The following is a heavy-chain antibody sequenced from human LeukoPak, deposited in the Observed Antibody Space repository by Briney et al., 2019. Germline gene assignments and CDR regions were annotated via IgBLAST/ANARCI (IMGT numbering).Heavy chain of an antibody. D-gene: IGHD4-23*01. Sequence: GGSLRLSCAASGFTFDDYTMHWVRQAPGKGLEWVSLISWDCDNKYYADSVKGRFTISRDNSKNSLYLQMNSLRTEDTALYYCAKDSDYGGNSGNFDYWGQGTLVTVSS. CDR2: ISWDCDNK. J-gene: IGHJ4*02. CDR3: AKDSDYGGNSGNFDY. V-gene: IGHV3-43*01. CDR1: GFTFDDYT.